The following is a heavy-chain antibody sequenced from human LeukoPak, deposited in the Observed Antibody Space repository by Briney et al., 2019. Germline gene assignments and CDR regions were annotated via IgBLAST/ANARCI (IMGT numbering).Heavy chain of an antibody. CDR2: ISNNGGST. CDR3: AKAHTSSYYYFHS. V-gene: IGHV3-23*01. J-gene: IGHJ4*02. Sequence: GGSLRLSCAASGFTFGIYAMSWVRQAPGKGLEWVSTISNNGGSTFYADSVKGRYTISRDNSKNTLDLQMNSLRAEDTALYYCAKAHTSSYYYFHSWGQGTRVSVSS. CDR1: GFTFGIYA. D-gene: IGHD2-2*01.